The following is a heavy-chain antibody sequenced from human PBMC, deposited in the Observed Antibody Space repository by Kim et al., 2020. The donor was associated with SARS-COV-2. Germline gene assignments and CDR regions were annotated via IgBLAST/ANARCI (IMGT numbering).Heavy chain of an antibody. V-gene: IGHV4-39*01. CDR1: GGSISSSSYY. CDR2: IYYSGST. CDR3: ARQPDEYYYGSGSYYPNWFDP. D-gene: IGHD3-10*01. J-gene: IGHJ5*02. Sequence: SETLSLTCTVSGGSISSSSYYWGWIRQPPGKGLEWIGSIYYSGSTYYNPSLKSRVTISVDTSKNQFSLKLSSVTAADTAVYYCARQPDEYYYGSGSYYPNWFDPWGQGTLVTVSS.